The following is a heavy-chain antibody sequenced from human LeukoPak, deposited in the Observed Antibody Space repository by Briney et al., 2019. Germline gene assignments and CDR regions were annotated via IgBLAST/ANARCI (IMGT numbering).Heavy chain of an antibody. CDR1: GFTFSSYG. D-gene: IGHD2-2*01. J-gene: IGHJ3*02. CDR2: IYSGGST. CDR3: ASTSSTFREAFDI. V-gene: IGHV3-53*01. Sequence: GRSLRLSCAASGFTFSSYGMHWVRQAPGKGLEWVSVIYSGGSTYYADSVKGRFTISRDNSKNTLYLQMNSLRAEDTAVYYCASTSSTFREAFDIWGQGTMVTVSS.